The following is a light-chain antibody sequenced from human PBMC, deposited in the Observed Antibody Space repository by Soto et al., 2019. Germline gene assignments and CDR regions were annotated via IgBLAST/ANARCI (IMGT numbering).Light chain of an antibody. CDR1: QGISDG. Sequence: DIQMTQSPSSVSASVGDRVTISCRASQGISDGLAWYQQKSGKAPKLLIYAASSLQSGVPSRFSGSRSGTDFILTISSLQPEDFATYYCQQTNSFPLTFGQGTRLEIK. J-gene: IGKJ5*01. CDR2: AAS. V-gene: IGKV1-12*01. CDR3: QQTNSFPLT.